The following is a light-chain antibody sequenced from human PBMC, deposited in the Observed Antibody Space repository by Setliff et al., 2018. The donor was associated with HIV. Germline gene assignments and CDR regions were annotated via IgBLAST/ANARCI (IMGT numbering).Light chain of an antibody. CDR3: CSYAGSRTFDV. V-gene: IGLV2-18*02. Sequence: QSALTQPPSVSGSPGQSVAISCIGTGGYFGTYGRVSWYQQSPGTAPRLIIYEVSNRPSGVPDRFSGSKSGYTASLTISGLRPEDEGDYYCCSYAGSRTFDVFGTGTKVTVL. CDR2: EVS. CDR1: GGYFGTYGR. J-gene: IGLJ1*01.